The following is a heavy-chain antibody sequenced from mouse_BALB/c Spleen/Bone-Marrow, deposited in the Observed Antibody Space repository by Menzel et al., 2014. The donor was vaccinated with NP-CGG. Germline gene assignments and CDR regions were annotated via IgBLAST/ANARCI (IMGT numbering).Heavy chain of an antibody. CDR3: VHFGFAY. J-gene: IGHJ3*01. CDR2: IDPDDSET. Sequence: VQLQQSGAELVRPGASVKLSCKASGNTFTNYWLSWVKQRPEQGLEWMGRIDPDDSETHYNQKFKDKAILTVDKSSSTAYMQLSSLTSEDSAVYYCVHFGFAYWGQGTLVTVSA. CDR1: GNTFTNYW. V-gene: IGHV1-52*01.